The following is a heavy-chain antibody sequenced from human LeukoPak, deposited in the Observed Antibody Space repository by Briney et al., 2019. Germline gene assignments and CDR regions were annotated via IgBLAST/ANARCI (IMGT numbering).Heavy chain of an antibody. CDR3: ARDSNWVVLTYYFDY. V-gene: IGHV3-53*01. J-gene: IGHJ4*02. CDR1: GFTVSSNY. D-gene: IGHD3-22*01. CDR2: IYSGGST. Sequence: PGGSLRLSCAASGFTVSSNYMSWVRQAPGKGLEWVSVIYSGGSTYYADSVKGRFTISRDNSKNTLYLQMNSLRAEDTAVYYCARDSNWVVLTYYFDYWGQGTLVTVSS.